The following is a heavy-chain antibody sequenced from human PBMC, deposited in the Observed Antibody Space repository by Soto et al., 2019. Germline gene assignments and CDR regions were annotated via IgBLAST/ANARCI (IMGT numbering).Heavy chain of an antibody. CDR1: GFSLSTSGMC. J-gene: IGHJ4*02. Sequence: SGPTLVNPTQTLTLTCTFSGFSLSTSGMCVSWIRQPPGKALEWLALIDWDDDEYYSTSLKTRLTISKDASKNQVVLTMTNMDPVDTATYYCARSYYYDSSGYYHFDYWGQGTLVTVSS. V-gene: IGHV2-70*01. CDR3: ARSYYYDSSGYYHFDY. D-gene: IGHD3-22*01. CDR2: IDWDDDE.